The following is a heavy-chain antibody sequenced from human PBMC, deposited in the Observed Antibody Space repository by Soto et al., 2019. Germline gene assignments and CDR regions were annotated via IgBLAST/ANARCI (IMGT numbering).Heavy chain of an antibody. V-gene: IGHV4-30-4*01. CDR1: GGSISNGDYY. Sequence: QVQLQESGPGLVKASQTLSLTCAVSGGSISNGDYYWSWIRQPPGKGLEWVGNIYYSGSTYYNPSLKSRVTISVDTSKSQFSLKLSSVTAADPAVYYCAGEYGRYYNGMDVWGQGTAVTVSS. CDR2: IYYSGST. D-gene: IGHD3-10*01. CDR3: AGEYGRYYNGMDV. J-gene: IGHJ6*02.